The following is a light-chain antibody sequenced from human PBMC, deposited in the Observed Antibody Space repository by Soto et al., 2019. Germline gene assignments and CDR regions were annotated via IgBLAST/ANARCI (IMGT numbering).Light chain of an antibody. CDR2: SNN. Sequence: LTQPPSASGTPGQRGTISCSGSSSNIGSNTVNWYQQLPGTSPKLLIYSNNQRPSGVPDRFSGYKSGTSASLAISGLQSEDEADYYCAAWDDSLKGVFGTGTKVTV. V-gene: IGLV1-44*01. CDR1: SSNIGSNT. CDR3: AAWDDSLKGV. J-gene: IGLJ1*01.